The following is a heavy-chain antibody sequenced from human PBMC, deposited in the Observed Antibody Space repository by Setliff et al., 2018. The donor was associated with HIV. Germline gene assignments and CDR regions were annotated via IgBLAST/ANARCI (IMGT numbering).Heavy chain of an antibody. CDR2: IKKDGSDK. CDR3: ASSRPPDDSSGYLDH. Sequence: PGGSLRLSCAASGFTFSTYTMTWVRQAPGKGLEWVANIKKDGSDKFYVDSVKGRFAISRDNAKSSLNLEMNSLRAEDTAIYYCASSRPPDDSSGYLDHWGQGTLVTVSS. CDR1: GFTFSTYT. D-gene: IGHD3-22*01. V-gene: IGHV3-7*03. J-gene: IGHJ4*01.